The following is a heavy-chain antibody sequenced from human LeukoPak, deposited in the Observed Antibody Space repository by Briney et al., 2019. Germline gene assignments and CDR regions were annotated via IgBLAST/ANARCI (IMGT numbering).Heavy chain of an antibody. CDR3: AKDETGPKPNWELRYSSSWYSDY. Sequence: QPGGSLRLSCAASGFTFSSYAMSWVRQAPGKGLEWVSAISGSGGSTYYADSVKGRFTISRDNSKNTLYLQMNSLRAEGTAVYYCAKDETGPKPNWELRYSSSWYSDYWGQGTLVTVSS. D-gene: IGHD6-13*01. J-gene: IGHJ4*02. V-gene: IGHV3-23*01. CDR1: GFTFSSYA. CDR2: ISGSGGST.